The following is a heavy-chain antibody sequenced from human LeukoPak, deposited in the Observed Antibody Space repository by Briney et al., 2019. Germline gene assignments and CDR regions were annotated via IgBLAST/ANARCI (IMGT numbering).Heavy chain of an antibody. CDR2: IKQDGSEK. V-gene: IGHV3-7*01. CDR3: ARERDGDLDY. D-gene: IGHD5-24*01. Sequence: GGSLRLSCAASGFTFSNYWMSWVRQAPGKGLEWVANIKQDGSEKYYVDSVKGRFTISRDNAKNSLYLQMNSLRAEDTVVYYCARERDGDLDYWGQGTLVTVSS. CDR1: GFTFSNYW. J-gene: IGHJ4*02.